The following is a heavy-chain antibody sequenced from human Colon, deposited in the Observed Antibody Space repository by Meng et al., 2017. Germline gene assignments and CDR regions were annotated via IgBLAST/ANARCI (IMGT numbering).Heavy chain of an antibody. V-gene: IGHV3-15*01. J-gene: IGHJ4*02. D-gene: IGHD6-19*01. CDR1: GLTFGNAW. Sequence: GESLKISCAASGLTFGNAWMTWVRQAPGKGLEWVGRIKSKTDGGTTDYAAPVKGRFTLSRDDSKNTLYLQMNSLKTEDTGLYYFTFYGYRSGWYYFDQWGQGTLATVSS. CDR2: IKSKTDGGTT. CDR3: TFYGYRSGWYYFDQ.